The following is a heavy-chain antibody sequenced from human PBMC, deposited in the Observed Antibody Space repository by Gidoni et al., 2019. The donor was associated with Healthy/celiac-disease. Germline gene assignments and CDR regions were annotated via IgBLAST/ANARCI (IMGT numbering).Heavy chain of an antibody. D-gene: IGHD6-19*01. J-gene: IGHJ3*02. CDR1: GRSRCGYY. CDR3: ASTLGAGASAGTGAFDI. CDR2: INHSGST. Sequence: VQLQQGGAGLLQPAAPLPLTSAVDGRSRCGYYWRWSRPPPGPGLEWIGDINHSGSTNYNPSLKSRVTISVVTSKNQFSPKLRSVTAAETAVAYWASTLGAGASAGTGAFDIWGQGTMVTVSS. V-gene: IGHV4-34*01.